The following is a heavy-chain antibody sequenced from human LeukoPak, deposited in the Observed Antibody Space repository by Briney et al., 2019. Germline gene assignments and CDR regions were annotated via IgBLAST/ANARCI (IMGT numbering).Heavy chain of an antibody. Sequence: SETLSLTCTVSGGSISSTSHYWGWIRQPPGKGLEWIGSIYYRGSTYDNPSLKSRVTISVDTSKNQFSPKLSSETAADTALYYCARHYSSSWFDFWGQGTLVTVSS. CDR1: GGSISSTSHY. J-gene: IGHJ4*02. V-gene: IGHV4-39*01. D-gene: IGHD6-13*01. CDR3: ARHYSSSWFDF. CDR2: IYYRGST.